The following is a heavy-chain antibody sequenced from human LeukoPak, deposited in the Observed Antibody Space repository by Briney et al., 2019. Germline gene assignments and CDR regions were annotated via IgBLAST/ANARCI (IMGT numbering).Heavy chain of an antibody. CDR1: GFTFSSYA. V-gene: IGHV3-23*01. J-gene: IGHJ4*02. CDR3: AKDRYSYGL. CDR2: ISGGGGST. Sequence: GGSMRLSCAASGFTFSSYAMSWVCQAPGKGLEWVSTISGGGGSTYYADSVKGRFTISRDNSKNTLYLQMNSLRVEDTAVYYCAKDRYSYGLWGQGTLVTVSS. D-gene: IGHD5-18*01.